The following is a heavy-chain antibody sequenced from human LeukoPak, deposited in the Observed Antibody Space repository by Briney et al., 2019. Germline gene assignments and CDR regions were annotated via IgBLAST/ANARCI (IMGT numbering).Heavy chain of an antibody. J-gene: IGHJ4*02. D-gene: IGHD3-10*01. CDR3: ARGSILKYGSGTYNY. V-gene: IGHV4-34*01. CDR1: GGSFSGYY. CDR2: INHSGST. Sequence: SETLSLTCAVSGGSFSGYYWSWIRQPPGKGLEWIGEINHSGSTNYNPSLKSRVTISVGTSKNQFSLKLSSVTAADTAVYYCARGSILKYGSGTYNYWGQGTLVTVSS.